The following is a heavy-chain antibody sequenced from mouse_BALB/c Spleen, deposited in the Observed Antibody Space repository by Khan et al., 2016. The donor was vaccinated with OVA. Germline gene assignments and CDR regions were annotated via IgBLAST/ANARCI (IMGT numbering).Heavy chain of an antibody. CDR1: GYSITSDYA. J-gene: IGHJ2*01. CDR3: ASGRLLLGYPDYFDY. D-gene: IGHD1-1*01. Sequence: EVQLQESGPGLLKPSQSLSLTCTVTGYSITSDYAWNWIRQFPGNKLELMAYISYSGSTTYSPSLRSRISITRDTSKNQFFLQLNSVTTEDTAKYYGASGRLLLGYPDYFDYWGQGTTVTVSS. CDR2: ISYSGST. V-gene: IGHV3-2*02.